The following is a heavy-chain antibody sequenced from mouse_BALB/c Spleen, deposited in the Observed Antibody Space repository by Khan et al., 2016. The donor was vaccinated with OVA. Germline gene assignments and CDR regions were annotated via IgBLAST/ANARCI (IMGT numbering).Heavy chain of an antibody. Sequence: EVELVESGPEVVKPGASVKMSCKASGYTFTSYVMHWVKQKPGQGLEWIGYIYPFNDATKFNEKFNGKATLTSAKSSSTAYMELSSLPSEDSAVYYGAPFGGYYVSFVYWGQGTLVTVAA. CDR1: GYTFTSYV. CDR3: APFGGYYVSFVY. V-gene: IGHV1S136*01. J-gene: IGHJ3*01. CDR2: IYPFNDAT. D-gene: IGHD2-3*01.